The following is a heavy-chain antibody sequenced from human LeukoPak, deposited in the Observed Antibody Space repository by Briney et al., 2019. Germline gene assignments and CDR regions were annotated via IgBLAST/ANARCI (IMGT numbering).Heavy chain of an antibody. J-gene: IGHJ4*02. Sequence: PGGSLRLSCAASGFTFSSYAMSWVRQAPGKGLEWVSAISGSGGSTYYADSVRGRFTISRDNSKNTLYLQMNSLRAEDTAVYYCAKCLSYYDSSSDYWGQGTLVTVSS. CDR2: ISGSGGST. D-gene: IGHD3-22*01. CDR1: GFTFSSYA. V-gene: IGHV3-23*01. CDR3: AKCLSYYDSSSDY.